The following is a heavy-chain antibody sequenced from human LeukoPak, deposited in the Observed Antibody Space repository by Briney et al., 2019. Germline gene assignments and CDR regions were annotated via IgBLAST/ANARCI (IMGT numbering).Heavy chain of an antibody. J-gene: IGHJ6*03. CDR2: IYTSGST. CDR1: GGSISSGSYY. Sequence: SQTLSLTCTVSGGSISSGSYYWSWIRQPAGKGLEWIGRIYTSGSTNYNPSLKSRVTISVDTSKNQFSLKLSSVTAADTAVYYCARRSYCSGGSCYLPYYYYMDVWGKGTTVTFSS. V-gene: IGHV4-61*02. D-gene: IGHD2-15*01. CDR3: ARRSYCSGGSCYLPYYYYMDV.